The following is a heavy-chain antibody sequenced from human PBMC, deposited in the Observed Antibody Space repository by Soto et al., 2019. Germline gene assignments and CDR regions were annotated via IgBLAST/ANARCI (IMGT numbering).Heavy chain of an antibody. J-gene: IGHJ2*01. CDR1: AGSFSGYY. V-gene: IGHV4-34*02. CDR2: INDRGSI. D-gene: IGHD3-9*01. CDR3: ARESHDILTGPPWVWYFDL. Sequence: QVQIQQWGAGPLRPLETLSLTCVVSAGSFSGYYWAWIRQPPGKGLEWIGEINDRGSIKYNPSLKSRVSISLDTSKNHYSLNLRSVTAADTAVYYCARESHDILTGPPWVWYFDLWGRGTLVTVSS.